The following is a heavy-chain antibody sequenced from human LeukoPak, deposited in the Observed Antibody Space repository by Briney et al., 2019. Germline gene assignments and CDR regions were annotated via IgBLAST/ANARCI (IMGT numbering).Heavy chain of an antibody. J-gene: IGHJ4*02. CDR2: IIPIFGTA. CDR1: GGTFSSYA. D-gene: IGHD3-10*01. CDR3: ATPRQGSTYFDY. Sequence: ASVKVSCKASGGTFSSYAISWVRQAPGQGLEWMGGIIPIFGTANYAQKFQGRVTITADESTSTAYMELSSLRSEDTAVYYRATPRQGSTYFDYWGQGTLVTVSS. V-gene: IGHV1-69*13.